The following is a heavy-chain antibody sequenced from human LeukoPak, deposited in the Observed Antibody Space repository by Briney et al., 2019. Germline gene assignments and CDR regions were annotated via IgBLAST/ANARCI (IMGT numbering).Heavy chain of an antibody. J-gene: IGHJ4*02. V-gene: IGHV1-69*01. CDR2: ITPMFGTA. CDR1: GGTFSRYP. CDR3: ARATGSSALDY. D-gene: IGHD1-14*01. Sequence: GASVKVSCKASGGTFSRYPISWVRQAPGQGLEWMGGITPMFGTANYAQKFQGRVSITADESTSTAYMELSSLRSEDTAVYYCARATGSSALDYWGQGTLVTVSS.